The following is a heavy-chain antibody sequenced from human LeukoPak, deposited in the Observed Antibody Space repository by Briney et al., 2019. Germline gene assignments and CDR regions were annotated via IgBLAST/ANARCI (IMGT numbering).Heavy chain of an antibody. CDR1: GGSISSSSYC. V-gene: IGHV4-39*01. D-gene: IGHD2-2*01. CDR2: IYYSGST. J-gene: IGHJ5*02. CDR3: ARGPFIVVVPAAKVWFDP. Sequence: SETLSLTCTVSGGSISSSSYCWGWIRQPPGKGLEWIGSIYYSGSTYYNPSLKSRVTISVDTSKNQFSLKLSSVTAADTAVYYCARGPFIVVVPAAKVWFDPWGQGTLVTVSS.